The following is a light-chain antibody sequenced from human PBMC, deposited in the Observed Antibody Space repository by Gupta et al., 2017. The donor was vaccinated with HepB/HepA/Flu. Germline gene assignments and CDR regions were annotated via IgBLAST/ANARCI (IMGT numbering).Light chain of an antibody. CDR3: CSNAGSTTWM. J-gene: IGLJ3*02. V-gene: IGLV2-23*02. CDR2: EVT. Sequence: QSALTQPATASGSPGPPNTTSCPGTSSDVGSYNLVSWYQQHPGKAPKLMIYEVTKRPAGVSNRFSGSKSGNTASLTISGRKAEDEADYYCCSNAGSTTWMFGGGTKLTVL. CDR1: SSDVGSYNL.